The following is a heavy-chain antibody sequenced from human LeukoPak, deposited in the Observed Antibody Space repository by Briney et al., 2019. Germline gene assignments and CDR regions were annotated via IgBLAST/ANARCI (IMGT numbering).Heavy chain of an antibody. V-gene: IGHV3-23*01. J-gene: IGHJ4*02. CDR2: ISSTGVTT. D-gene: IGHD3-3*01. CDR1: AFTFSNSA. Sequence: GGSLRLSCAASAFTFSNSAMNWVRQAPGKGLECVSVISSTGVTTYYADSVKGRFTISRDNSKNTLYLQMNSLRAEDTAVYYCAKLITPATSGGIDYWGQGTLVTVSS. CDR3: AKLITPATSGGIDY.